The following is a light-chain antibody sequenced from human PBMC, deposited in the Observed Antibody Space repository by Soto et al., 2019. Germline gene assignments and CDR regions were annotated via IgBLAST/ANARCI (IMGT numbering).Light chain of an antibody. CDR3: CSYAGSSTFV. CDR2: EGS. CDR1: SSDVGSYNL. J-gene: IGLJ1*01. V-gene: IGLV2-23*03. Sequence: QSVLTQPASVSGSPGQSITISCTRTSSDVGSYNLVSWYQQHPGKAPKLMIYEGSKRPSGVSNRFSGSKSGNTASLTISGLQAEHEADYYCCSYAGSSTFVFGTGTKVTVL.